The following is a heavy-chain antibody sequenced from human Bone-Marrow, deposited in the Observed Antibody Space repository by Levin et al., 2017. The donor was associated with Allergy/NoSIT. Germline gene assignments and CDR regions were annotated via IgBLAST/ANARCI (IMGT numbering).Heavy chain of an antibody. CDR1: GFTFSNAW. CDR3: STPLSPLESRYNDYCDY. Sequence: PGGSLRLSCAASGFTFSNAWMTWVRQAPGKGLEWVGRIKSKTDGGTTDYGAPVKGRFTISRDDSKNTLYLQMNSLKTEDTAVYYCSTPLSPLESRYNDYCDYWGQGILVTVSS. CDR2: IKSKTDGGTT. J-gene: IGHJ4*02. V-gene: IGHV3-15*01. D-gene: IGHD1-1*01.